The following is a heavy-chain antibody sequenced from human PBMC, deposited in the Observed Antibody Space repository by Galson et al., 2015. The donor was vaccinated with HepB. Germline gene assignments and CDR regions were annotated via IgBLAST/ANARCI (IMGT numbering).Heavy chain of an antibody. D-gene: IGHD1-14*01. CDR2: MWSDGTTK. V-gene: IGHV3-33*06. CDR1: GFTFSRYG. Sequence: SLRLSCGASGFTFSRYGMYWVRQAPGKGLEWVAVMWSDGTTKYYADSAKGRFTISRDNSESTLYLQMNSLRAEDTAVYYCAKDKISPTTSTPYYYSMDVCGQRTTVAVSS. CDR3: AKDKISPTTSTPYYYSMDV. J-gene: IGHJ6*02.